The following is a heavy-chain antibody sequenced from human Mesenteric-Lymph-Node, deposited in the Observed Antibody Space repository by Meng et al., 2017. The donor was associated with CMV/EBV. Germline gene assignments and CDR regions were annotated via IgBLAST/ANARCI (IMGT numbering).Heavy chain of an antibody. V-gene: IGHV3-53*01. CDR2: IRGDGST. Sequence: GESLKISCAASGFTFSSYWMSWVRQAPGKGLEWVSFIRGDGSTSYTDSLQGRFIISRDNSKNTVYLQMNSLRAEDTAVYYCARACRQLLNCYLDSWGQGIQVTVSS. D-gene: IGHD1-1*01. CDR3: ARACRQLLNCYLDS. J-gene: IGHJ4*02. CDR1: GFTFSSYW.